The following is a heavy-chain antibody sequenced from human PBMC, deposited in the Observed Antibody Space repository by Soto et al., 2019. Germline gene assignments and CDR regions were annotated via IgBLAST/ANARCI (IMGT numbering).Heavy chain of an antibody. J-gene: IGHJ5*02. Sequence: QITLKESGPTLVKPTQTLTLTCTFSGFSLSTSGVGVGWIRQPPGKALEWLALIYWDDDKRYSPSLKSGLTITKDTSKNQVVLTMTNMDPGDTATYYCAHTLIVATISEAWFDPWGQGTLVTVSS. CDR2: IYWDDDK. CDR1: GFSLSTSGVG. V-gene: IGHV2-5*02. CDR3: AHTLIVATISEAWFDP. D-gene: IGHD5-12*01.